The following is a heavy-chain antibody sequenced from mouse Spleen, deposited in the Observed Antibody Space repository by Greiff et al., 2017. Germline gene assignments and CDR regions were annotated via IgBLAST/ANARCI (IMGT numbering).Heavy chain of an antibody. Sequence: EVKLVESGGGLVKLGGSLKLSCAASGFTFSSYAMSWVRQTPEKRLEWVATISSGDGNNYYPDSVKGRFTISRDNAKKTLYLQMSSFKSEDTAMYYCARQNYGSYYFDYWGQGTTLTVSS. D-gene: IGHD1-2*01. CDR2: ISSGDGNN. V-gene: IGHV5-9*04. J-gene: IGHJ2*01. CDR1: GFTFSSYA. CDR3: ARQNYGSYYFDY.